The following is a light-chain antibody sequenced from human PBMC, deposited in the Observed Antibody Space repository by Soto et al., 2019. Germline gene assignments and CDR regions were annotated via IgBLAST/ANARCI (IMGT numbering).Light chain of an antibody. Sequence: QSVLTQPPSVSAAPGQKVTISCSGSSSNIGNNYVSWYQQHPGTAPKLLIYDNDKRPSGIPDRFSGSKSGTSATLGVTGLQAGDEADYYCATWDSSLSAGVFGGGTKLTVL. J-gene: IGLJ2*01. V-gene: IGLV1-51*01. CDR1: SSNIGNNY. CDR3: ATWDSSLSAGV. CDR2: DND.